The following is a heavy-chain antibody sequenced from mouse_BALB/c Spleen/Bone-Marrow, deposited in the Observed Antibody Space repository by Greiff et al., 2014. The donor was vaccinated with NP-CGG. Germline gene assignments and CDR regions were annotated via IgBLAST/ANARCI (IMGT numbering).Heavy chain of an antibody. CDR3: TRGGYYGSGTYFDY. Sequence: VHVKQSGPELVKPGASMKISCKASGYSFTGYTMNWVKQSHGKNLEWIGLINPYNGGTSYNQKFKGKATLTVDKSSSTAYMELLSLTSEDSAVYYCTRGGYYGSGTYFDYWGQGTTLTVSS. CDR1: GYSFTGYT. CDR2: INPYNGGT. D-gene: IGHD1-1*01. V-gene: IGHV1-18*01. J-gene: IGHJ2*01.